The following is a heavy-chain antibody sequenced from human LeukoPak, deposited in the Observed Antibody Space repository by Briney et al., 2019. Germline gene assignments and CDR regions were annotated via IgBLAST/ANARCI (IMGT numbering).Heavy chain of an antibody. CDR2: IKQDGSEK. D-gene: IGHD3-10*01. Sequence: GGSLRLSCAASGFTFRSHDMNWVRQAPGKGLEWVANIKQDGSEKYYVDSVKGRFTISRDNAKDSLYLEMNSLRAEDTAVYYCARGGQAGTGDLWGQGTLVTVSS. CDR3: ARGGQAGTGDL. V-gene: IGHV3-7*01. CDR1: GFTFRSHD. J-gene: IGHJ5*02.